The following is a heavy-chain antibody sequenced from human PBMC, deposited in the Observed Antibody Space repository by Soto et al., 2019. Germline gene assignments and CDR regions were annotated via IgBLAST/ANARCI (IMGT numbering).Heavy chain of an antibody. V-gene: IGHV3-23*01. Sequence: GGSLRLTCAASGFTFSSYAMSWVRQAPGKGLEWVSAISGSGGSTYYADSVKGRFTISRDNSKNTLYPQMNSLRAEDTAVYYCAKGTLPYYYYGMDVWGQGTTVTVSS. CDR2: ISGSGGST. CDR3: AKGTLPYYYYGMDV. J-gene: IGHJ6*02. CDR1: GFTFSSYA.